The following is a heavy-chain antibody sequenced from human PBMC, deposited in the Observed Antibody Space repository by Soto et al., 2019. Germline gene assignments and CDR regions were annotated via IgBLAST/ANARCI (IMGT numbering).Heavy chain of an antibody. J-gene: IGHJ4*02. V-gene: IGHV1-69*12. CDR2: IIPFFGTV. Sequence: QVQLVQSGAEVKKPGSSVKVSCKASGGTFSSYVINWVRQAPELGLEWMGGIIPFFGTVNYAQKFRGRVAITADESTSTAYMELSSLRSEDTAVYFCARALARDCSGGSCYLYYFESWGQGTLVTVSS. CDR1: GGTFSSYV. D-gene: IGHD2-15*01. CDR3: ARALARDCSGGSCYLYYFES.